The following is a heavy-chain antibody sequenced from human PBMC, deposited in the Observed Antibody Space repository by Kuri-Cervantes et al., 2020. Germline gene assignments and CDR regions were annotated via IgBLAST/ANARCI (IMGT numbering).Heavy chain of an antibody. J-gene: IGHJ4*02. D-gene: IGHD3-10*01. CDR2: INPNSGGT. CDR3: AVGARITMVQGVPFDY. Sequence: ASVKVSCKASGYTFTGYYMHWVRQAPGQGLEWVGWINPNSGGTNYAQKFQGWVTMTRDTSISTAYMELSRLRSDDKAVYYCAVGARITMVQGVPFDYWGQGTLVTVSS. V-gene: IGHV1-2*04. CDR1: GYTFTGYY.